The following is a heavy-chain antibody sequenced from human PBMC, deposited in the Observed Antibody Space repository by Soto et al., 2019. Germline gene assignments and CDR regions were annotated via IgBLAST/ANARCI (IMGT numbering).Heavy chain of an antibody. CDR1: GGPFSSYA. Sequence: PGGSLRLSCAASGGPFSSYAMHWVRQAPGKGLEYVSAITSNGGNTDYASSVKGRFTISRDNSKNTVYLQMSSLRAEDTAVYYCVKGEYYYDGGAYYPFDYWGQGTLVTVSS. D-gene: IGHD3-22*01. CDR3: VKGEYYYDGGAYYPFDY. CDR2: ITSNGGNT. J-gene: IGHJ4*02. V-gene: IGHV3-64D*06.